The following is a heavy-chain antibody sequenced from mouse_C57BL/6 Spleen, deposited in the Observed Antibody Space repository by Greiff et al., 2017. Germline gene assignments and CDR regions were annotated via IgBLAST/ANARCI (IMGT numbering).Heavy chain of an antibody. Sequence: VQLQQSGAELVRPGASVTLSCKASGYTFTDYEMHWVKQTPVHGLEWIGAIDPETGGTAYNQKFKGKAILTADKSSSTAYMELRSLTSEDSAVXDCTRRGTAQAPYYFDYWGQGTTLTVSS. V-gene: IGHV1-15*01. CDR2: IDPETGGT. CDR1: GYTFTDYE. D-gene: IGHD3-2*02. CDR3: TRRGTAQAPYYFDY. J-gene: IGHJ2*01.